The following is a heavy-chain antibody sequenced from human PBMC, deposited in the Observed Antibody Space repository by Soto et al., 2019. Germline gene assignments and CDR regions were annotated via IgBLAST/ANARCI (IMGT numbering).Heavy chain of an antibody. D-gene: IGHD4-17*01. Sequence: GTLILSCTGSGFAFSNYAMHWVRQAPGKGLEWVSSISTSIDATYYADSVKGRFTISRDDSKNTLYLQMNSLRAEDSAVYYCAKDRTVAARNFDYWGQGTQVTVYS. V-gene: IGHV3-23*01. CDR2: ISTSIDAT. CDR1: GFAFSNYA. J-gene: IGHJ4*02. CDR3: AKDRTVAARNFDY.